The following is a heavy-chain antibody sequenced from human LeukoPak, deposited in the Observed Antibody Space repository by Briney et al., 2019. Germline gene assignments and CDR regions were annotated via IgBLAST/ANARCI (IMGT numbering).Heavy chain of an antibody. CDR3: AREKLSAIPPDAFDI. J-gene: IGHJ3*02. V-gene: IGHV3-74*01. Sequence: GGSLRLSCAASRFTFSSYWMHWVRQAPGKGLVWVSRINSDGSSTNYADSVKGRFTISRDNAKNTLYLQMNSLRAEDTAVYYCAREKLSAIPPDAFDIWGQGTMVTVSS. CDR2: INSDGSST. D-gene: IGHD3-3*01. CDR1: RFTFSSYW.